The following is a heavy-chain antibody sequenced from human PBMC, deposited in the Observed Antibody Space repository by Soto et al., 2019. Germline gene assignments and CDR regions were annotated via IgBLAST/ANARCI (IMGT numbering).Heavy chain of an antibody. D-gene: IGHD3-10*01. Sequence: GGSVRLSCAASGFTVSSNYMSWVRQAPGKGLEWVSVIYSGGSTYYADSVKGRFTISRDNSKNTLYLQMNSLRAEDTAVYYCARDSAIRVPDYYYYMDVWGKGTTVTVSS. V-gene: IGHV3-66*01. CDR1: GFTVSSNY. J-gene: IGHJ6*03. CDR2: IYSGGST. CDR3: ARDSAIRVPDYYYYMDV.